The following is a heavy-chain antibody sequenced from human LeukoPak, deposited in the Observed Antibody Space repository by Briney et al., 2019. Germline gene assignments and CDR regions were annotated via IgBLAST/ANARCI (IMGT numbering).Heavy chain of an antibody. CDR2: INPNSGGT. CDR1: GYTFTSYG. J-gene: IGHJ6*03. CDR3: ARDKRSVYYYYMDV. V-gene: IGHV1-2*02. D-gene: IGHD5/OR15-5a*01. Sequence: ASVKVSCKASGYTFTSYGISWVRQAPGQGLEWMGWINPNSGGTNYAQKFQGRVTMTRDTSISTAYMELSRLRSDDTAVYYCARDKRSVYYYYMDVWGKGTTVTVSS.